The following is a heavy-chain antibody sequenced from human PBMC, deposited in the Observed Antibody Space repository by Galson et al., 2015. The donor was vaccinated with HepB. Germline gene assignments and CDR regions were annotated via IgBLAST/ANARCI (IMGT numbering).Heavy chain of an antibody. CDR3: ARRGLVRGGITGCYYYGMDV. CDR2: ISSSGSTI. Sequence: SLRLSCAASGFTFRSYSMNWVRQAPGKGLEWVSYISSSGSTIYYADSVKGRFTISRDNAKNSLSLQMNSLRDEDTAVYYCARRGLVRGGITGCYYYGMDVWGQGTTVTVSS. D-gene: IGHD3-10*01. CDR1: GFTFRSYS. V-gene: IGHV3-48*02. J-gene: IGHJ6*02.